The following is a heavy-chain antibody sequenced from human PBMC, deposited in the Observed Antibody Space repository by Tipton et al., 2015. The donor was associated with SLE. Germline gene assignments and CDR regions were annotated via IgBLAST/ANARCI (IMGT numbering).Heavy chain of an antibody. V-gene: IGHV4-34*01. J-gene: IGHJ4*02. CDR3: ASGAAYEGVLDY. Sequence: TLSLTCAVYGGSFSGYYWSWIRQPPGKGLEWIGEINHSGSTNYNPSLKSRVTISVDTSKNQFSLKLSSVTAADTAVYYCASGAAYEGVLDYWGQGTLVTVSS. CDR2: INHSGST. D-gene: IGHD3-10*01. CDR1: GGSFSGYY.